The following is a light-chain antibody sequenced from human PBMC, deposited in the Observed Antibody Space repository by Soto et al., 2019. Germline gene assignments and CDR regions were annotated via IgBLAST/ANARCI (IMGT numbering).Light chain of an antibody. CDR2: DAS. J-gene: IGKJ4*01. CDR3: QQYNHYLELT. Sequence: DIQMTQSPSTLSASVGVRVTITSRASQSIIRGWAWYQQKPGEAPKLLIYDASSLESGVPSRFSGSGSGTEFTLTISRLQPDEFATYYCQQYNHYLELTCGGGTKVEIK. CDR1: QSIIRG. V-gene: IGKV1-5*01.